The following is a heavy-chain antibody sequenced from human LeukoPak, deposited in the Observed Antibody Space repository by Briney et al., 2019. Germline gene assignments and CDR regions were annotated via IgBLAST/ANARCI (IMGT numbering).Heavy chain of an antibody. CDR1: GFTFGDYA. Sequence: PGGSLRLSCTASGFTFGDYAMSWFRQAPGKGLEWVGFIRSKAYGGTTEYAASVKGGFTISRDDSKSIAYLQMNSLKTEDTAVYYCTREGGYGDYWDYWGQGTLVTVSS. J-gene: IGHJ4*02. CDR2: IRSKAYGGTT. CDR3: TREGGYGDYWDY. D-gene: IGHD4-17*01. V-gene: IGHV3-49*03.